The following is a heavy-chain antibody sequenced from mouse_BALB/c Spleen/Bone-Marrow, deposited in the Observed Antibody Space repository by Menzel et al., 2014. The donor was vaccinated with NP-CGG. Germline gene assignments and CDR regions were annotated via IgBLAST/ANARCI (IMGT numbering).Heavy chain of an antibody. CDR1: RYTFTSYW. Sequence: QVQLQQSGAELAKPGASVKMSCKASRYTFTSYWMHRVKQRPGQGLEWIGYINPSTGYTEYNQKFKDKATLTADKSSSTAYMQLSSLTSEDSAVYYCARGVRGYDGFAYWGQGTLVTVSA. CDR3: ARGVRGYDGFAY. V-gene: IGHV1-7*01. CDR2: INPSTGYT. J-gene: IGHJ3*01. D-gene: IGHD2-2*01.